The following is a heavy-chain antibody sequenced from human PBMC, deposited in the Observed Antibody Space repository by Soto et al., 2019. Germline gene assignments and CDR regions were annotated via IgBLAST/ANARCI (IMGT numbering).Heavy chain of an antibody. V-gene: IGHV3-30-3*01. D-gene: IGHD3-16*02. CDR1: GFTFSSYA. Sequence: QVQLVESGGGVVQPGRSLRLSCAASGFTFSSYAMHWVRQAPGKGLEWVAVISYDGSNKYYADSVKGRFTISRDNSKNTLYLQMNSLRAEDTAVYYCARWGANYDYVWGSYRYSHYGMDVWGQGTTVTVSS. CDR2: ISYDGSNK. J-gene: IGHJ6*02. CDR3: ARWGANYDYVWGSYRYSHYGMDV.